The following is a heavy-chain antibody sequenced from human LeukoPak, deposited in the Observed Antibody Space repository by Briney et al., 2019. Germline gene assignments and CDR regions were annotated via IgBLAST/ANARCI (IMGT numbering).Heavy chain of an antibody. Sequence: ASVKVSCKASGYTFTSYDINWVRQATGKGLEWMGWMNPNSGNTGYAQKFQGRVTMTRNTSISTAYMELSSLRSEDTAVYYCARGSRIAARRYWFDPWGQGTLVTVSS. V-gene: IGHV1-8*01. CDR3: ARGSRIAARRYWFDP. D-gene: IGHD6-6*01. CDR1: GYTFTSYD. CDR2: MNPNSGNT. J-gene: IGHJ5*02.